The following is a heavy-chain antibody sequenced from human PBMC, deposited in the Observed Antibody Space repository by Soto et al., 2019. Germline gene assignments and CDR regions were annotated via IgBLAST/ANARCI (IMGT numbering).Heavy chain of an antibody. V-gene: IGHV4-30-2*01. J-gene: IGHJ4*02. D-gene: IGHD2-8*02. CDR2: IYHSGST. CDR1: GGSISGGGYS. Sequence: SETLSLTCAVSGGSISGGGYSWSWIRQPPGKGLEWIGYIYHSGSTYYNPSLKSRVTISVDRSKNQFSLKLSSVTAADTAVYYCARDKITGLFDYWGQGTLVTVSS. CDR3: ARDKITGLFDY.